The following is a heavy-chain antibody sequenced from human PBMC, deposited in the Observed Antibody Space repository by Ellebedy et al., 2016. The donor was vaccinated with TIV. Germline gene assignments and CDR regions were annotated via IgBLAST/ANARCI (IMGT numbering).Heavy chain of an antibody. J-gene: IGHJ4*02. V-gene: IGHV1-18*04. CDR2: ISAYNGDT. CDR1: GYTFTSHG. Sequence: AASVKVSCKASGYTFTSHGISWVRQAPGRGPDWMGWISAYNGDTNCAQKFQGRVTITRDTPTTTVYMELRSLRSDDTAVYYCARENYYDSTGAHCPFDYWGQGTLVTVSS. D-gene: IGHD3-22*01. CDR3: ARENYYDSTGAHCPFDY.